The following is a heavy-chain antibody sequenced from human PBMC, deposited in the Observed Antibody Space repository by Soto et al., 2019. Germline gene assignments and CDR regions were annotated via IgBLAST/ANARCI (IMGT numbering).Heavy chain of an antibody. CDR3: ARSIVVVTALDY. Sequence: QVQLVQSGAEEKKPGASVKVSCKASGYTFTSYAMHWVRQAPGQRLEWMGWIDAGNGNTKYSQKFQGRVTSTRDTSASTPYMELSSLRSEDTAVYYCARSIVVVTALDYWGQGTLVTVSS. CDR2: IDAGNGNT. CDR1: GYTFTSYA. D-gene: IGHD2-21*02. J-gene: IGHJ4*02. V-gene: IGHV1-3*05.